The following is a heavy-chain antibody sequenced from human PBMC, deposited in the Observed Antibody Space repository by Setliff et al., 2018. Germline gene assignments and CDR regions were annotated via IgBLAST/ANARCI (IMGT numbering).Heavy chain of an antibody. CDR1: GSTLSELF. J-gene: IGHJ4*02. CDR2: FDAEDGET. CDR3: AIIRPDSSGYYWIFYY. D-gene: IGHD3-22*01. Sequence: GASVKVSCKVSGSTLSELFMHWVRQAPGKGLEWMGGFDAEDGETIYAQKFQGRVTMTEDTSTDTAYMELSGLRYEDTALYYFAIIRPDSSGYYWIFYYWGQGTLVTVSS. V-gene: IGHV1-24*01.